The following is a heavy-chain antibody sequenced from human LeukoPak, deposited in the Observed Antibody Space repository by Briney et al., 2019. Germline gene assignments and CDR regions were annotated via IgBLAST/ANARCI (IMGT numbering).Heavy chain of an antibody. CDR2: ISGNGGST. V-gene: IGHV3-64*01. J-gene: IGHJ4*02. CDR1: GFTFSTYA. Sequence: PGGSLRLSCAASGFTFSTYAMHWVRQAPKKGLEYVSAISGNGGSTYYANSVKGRFTISSDNSKNTLYLQMGSLRAEDMAVYYCARLVYYYDSSGYDYWGQGTLVTVSS. D-gene: IGHD3-22*01. CDR3: ARLVYYYDSSGYDY.